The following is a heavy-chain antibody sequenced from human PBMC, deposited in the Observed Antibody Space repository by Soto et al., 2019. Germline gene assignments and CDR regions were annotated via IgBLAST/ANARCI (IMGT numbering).Heavy chain of an antibody. Sequence: GASVKVSCKASGFTFTSSAVQWVRQARGQRLEWIGWIVVGSGNTNYAQKFQERVTITRDMSTSTAYMELSSLRSEDTAVYYCAAELYASGYCSGGSCWEGYMGYYYYGMDVWGQGTTVTVSS. CDR3: AAELYASGYCSGGSCWEGYMGYYYYGMDV. D-gene: IGHD2-15*01. CDR2: IVVGSGNT. J-gene: IGHJ6*02. V-gene: IGHV1-58*01. CDR1: GFTFTSSA.